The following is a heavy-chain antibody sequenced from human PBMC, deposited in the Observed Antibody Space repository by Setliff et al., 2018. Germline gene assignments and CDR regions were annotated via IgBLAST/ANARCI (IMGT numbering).Heavy chain of an antibody. V-gene: IGHV4-59*01. CDR3: AREQWLDPPGYYYMDV. CDR1: GGSFSGYY. Sequence: PSETLSLTCAVYGGSFSGYYWSWIRQPPGKGLEWIGHIYIGGSANYNPSLKSRVTISVDTSKNQFSLKLSSVTAADTAVYYCAREQWLDPPGYYYMDVWAKGTTVTVSS. J-gene: IGHJ6*03. D-gene: IGHD6-19*01. CDR2: IYIGGSA.